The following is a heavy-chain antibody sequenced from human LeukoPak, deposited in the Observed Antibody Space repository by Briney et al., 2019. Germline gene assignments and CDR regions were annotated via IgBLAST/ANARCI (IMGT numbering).Heavy chain of an antibody. CDR2: IWYDGSNK. J-gene: IGHJ4*02. V-gene: IGHV3-33*01. D-gene: IGHD2-15*01. Sequence: GSLRLSCAASGFTFSSYGMHWVRQAPGKGLEWVAVIWYDGSNKYYADSVKGRFTISRDNSKNTLYLQMNSLRAEDTAVYYCARDTQRKVAANFDYWGQGTLVTVSS. CDR3: ARDTQRKVAANFDY. CDR1: GFTFSSYG.